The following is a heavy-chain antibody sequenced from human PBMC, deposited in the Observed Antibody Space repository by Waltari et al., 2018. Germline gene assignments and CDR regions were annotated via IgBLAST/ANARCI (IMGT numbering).Heavy chain of an antibody. D-gene: IGHD6-13*01. CDR1: GFSFSNYW. J-gene: IGHJ4*02. CDR2: MNERGSEL. V-gene: IGHV3-7*01. Sequence: EVQLVESGGGLVQPGGSLRLSCEVSGFSFSNYWMNWVRQAPGGGPEWGANMNERGSELYHADSVKGRFTISRDNARNSLYLQMNSLRAEDTAVYYCASFGSNSANFWGQGIPVTVSS. CDR3: ASFGSNSANF.